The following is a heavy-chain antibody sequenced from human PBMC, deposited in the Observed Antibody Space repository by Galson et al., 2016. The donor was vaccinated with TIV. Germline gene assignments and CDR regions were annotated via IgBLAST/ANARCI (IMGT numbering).Heavy chain of an antibody. CDR2: IAFDGSNG. CDR1: GFTFSSSG. CDR3: ARDPQDYFRSGRKFPYYFDF. V-gene: IGHV3-30*03. D-gene: IGHD3-10*01. J-gene: IGHJ4*02. Sequence: SLRLSCAASGFTFSSSGMHWIRQTPDKGLEWVAVIAFDGSNGYYADSVKGRFSISRDNYKNTLYLQMRRLRTEDTAIYYCARDPQDYFRSGRKFPYYFDFWGQGTLVTVSS.